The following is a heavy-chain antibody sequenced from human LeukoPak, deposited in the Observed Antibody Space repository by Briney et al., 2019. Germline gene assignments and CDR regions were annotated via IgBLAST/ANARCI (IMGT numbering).Heavy chain of an antibody. CDR1: GFTFSSYA. J-gene: IGHJ4*02. D-gene: IGHD6-19*01. CDR2: ISGSGGST. V-gene: IGHV3-23*01. Sequence: PGGSPRLSCAASGFTFSSYAMSWVRQAPGKGLEWVSAISGSGGSTYYADSVKGRFTISRDNSKNTLYLQMNSLRAEDTAVYYCAKHRLAVAGKTYNDYWGQGTLVTVSS. CDR3: AKHRLAVAGKTYNDY.